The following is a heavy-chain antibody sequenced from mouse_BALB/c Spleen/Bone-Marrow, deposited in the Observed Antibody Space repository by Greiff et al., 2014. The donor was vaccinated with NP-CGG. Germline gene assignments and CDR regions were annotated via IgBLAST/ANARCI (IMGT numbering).Heavy chain of an antibody. V-gene: IGHV14-3*02. CDR2: IDPANGNT. D-gene: IGHD1-1*01. J-gene: IGHJ2*01. CDR1: DFNFKDTY. CDR3: ARVQLLRGRGLDY. Sequence: VQLKQSGAELVKPGASVKLSCTAPDFNFKDTYMHWVNQRPEQGLEWIGRIDPANGNTKYDPKFQGKATITADTSSNTAYLQLSSLTSEDTAVYYRARVQLLRGRGLDYWGQGTTLTVSS.